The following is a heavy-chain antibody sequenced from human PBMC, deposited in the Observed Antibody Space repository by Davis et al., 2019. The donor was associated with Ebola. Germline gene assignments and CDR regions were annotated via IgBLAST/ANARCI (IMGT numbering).Heavy chain of an antibody. V-gene: IGHV3-7*03. D-gene: IGHD2-2*01. CDR1: GFTFSSYA. Sequence: GGSLRLSCAASGFTFSSYAMTWVRQAPGKGLEWVANIKQDGSEKNYVDSVKGRFTISRDNAKNSLYLQMNSLRAEDTALYYCAKDILVVVGSYFDYWGQGTLVTVSS. J-gene: IGHJ4*02. CDR2: IKQDGSEK. CDR3: AKDILVVVGSYFDY.